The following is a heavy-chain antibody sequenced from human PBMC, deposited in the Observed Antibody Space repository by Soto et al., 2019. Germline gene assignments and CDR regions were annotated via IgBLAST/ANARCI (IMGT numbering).Heavy chain of an antibody. J-gene: IGHJ5*02. V-gene: IGHV1-69*02. CDR1: GGTFSSYT. D-gene: IGHD2-2*01. Sequence: SVKVSCKASGGTFSSYTLSWLRQAPGQGLEWMGRIIPILGIANYAQKFQGRVTITADKSTSTAYMELSSLRSEDTAVYYCARGDCSSTSCYPGGSNWFAPWGQGTLVTVSS. CDR3: ARGDCSSTSCYPGGSNWFAP. CDR2: IIPILGIA.